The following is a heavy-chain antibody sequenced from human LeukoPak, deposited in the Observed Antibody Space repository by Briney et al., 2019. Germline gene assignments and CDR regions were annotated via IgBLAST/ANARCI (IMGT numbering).Heavy chain of an antibody. Sequence: PGGSLRLSCAASGFTFSSYAMSWVRQAPGKGLEWVSAISGSGGSTYYADSVKGRFTISRDNSKNTLYLQMNSLRAEDTAVYYCANALVAYAPLTAGGMDVWGQGTTVTVSS. J-gene: IGHJ6*02. D-gene: IGHD2-15*01. CDR3: ANALVAYAPLTAGGMDV. V-gene: IGHV3-23*01. CDR1: GFTFSSYA. CDR2: ISGSGGST.